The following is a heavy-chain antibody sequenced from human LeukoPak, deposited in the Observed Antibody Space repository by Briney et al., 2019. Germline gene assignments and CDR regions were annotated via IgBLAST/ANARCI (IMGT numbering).Heavy chain of an antibody. CDR3: ARNLGPFDV. V-gene: IGHV3-23*01. J-gene: IGHJ3*01. CDR1: GFTFIAFA. D-gene: IGHD3-16*01. Sequence: GGSLGLSCAASGFTFIAFALTWVRQAPGKGLEWVSTIGDAGTYFAGSVKGRFIISRDNSKNMLYLQLNSLRADDTAMYYCARNLGPFDVRGHGTMVTVSS. CDR2: IGDAGT.